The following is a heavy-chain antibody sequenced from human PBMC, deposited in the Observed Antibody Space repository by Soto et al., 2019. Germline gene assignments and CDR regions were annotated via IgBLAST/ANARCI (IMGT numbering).Heavy chain of an antibody. CDR3: SIENGYYHDSNSTFGY. CDR2: TYYRSQWLN. V-gene: IGHV6-1*01. J-gene: IGHJ4*02. Sequence: PSQTLSLTCAISGDGVSSNSAAWNWIRQSPSRGLEWLGRTYYRSQWLNDYADSVKSRITIKPDTSKNQFSLELDSVTPEDTSVYYCSIENGYYHDSNSTFGYWGLGTLISTSS. D-gene: IGHD3-22*01. CDR1: GDGVSSNSAA.